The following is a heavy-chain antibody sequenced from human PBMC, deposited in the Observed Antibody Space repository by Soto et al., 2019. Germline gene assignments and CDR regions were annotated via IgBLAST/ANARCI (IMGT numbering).Heavy chain of an antibody. CDR1: GDSISSGDYY. J-gene: IGHJ6*02. CDR3: ARDYQLEHYYYYYGIDV. Sequence: PSETLSLTCTVSGDSISSGDYYWSWFRQPPGRGLEWIGYISYSGSTYYNPSLKSRVTISIDTSKNHFSLKLSSVTAADTAVYYCARDYQLEHYYYYYGIDVWGQGTTVTVSS. V-gene: IGHV4-30-4*01. CDR2: ISYSGST. D-gene: IGHD1-1*01.